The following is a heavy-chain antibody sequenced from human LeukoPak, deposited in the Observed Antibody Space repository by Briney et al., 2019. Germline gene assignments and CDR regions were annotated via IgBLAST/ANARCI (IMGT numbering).Heavy chain of an antibody. D-gene: IGHD6-19*01. J-gene: IGHJ5*02. CDR1: GYTFTSYD. Sequence: SVKVSCKTSGYTFTSYDLNWVRQAPGQGLEWMGWINPNSGGTNYAQNFQGRVTMTRDTSISTAYMELSRLRSDDTAVYYCARDPGPGYNSGWYRGKNNWFDPWGQGTLVTVSS. CDR2: INPNSGGT. CDR3: ARDPGPGYNSGWYRGKNNWFDP. V-gene: IGHV1-2*02.